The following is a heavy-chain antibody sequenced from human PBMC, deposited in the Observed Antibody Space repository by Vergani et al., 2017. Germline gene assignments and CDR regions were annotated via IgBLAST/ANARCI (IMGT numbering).Heavy chain of an antibody. CDR1: GYSISSGYY. D-gene: IGHD4-11*01. J-gene: IGHJ6*02. V-gene: IGHV4-38-2*02. CDR3: ARDAHTSTVTKLYYYYGMDV. Sequence: QVQLQESGPGLVKPSETLSLTCAVSGYSISSGYYWGWIRQPPGKGLEWIGSIYYSGSTYYNPSLKSRVTISVDTSKNQFSLKLSSVTAADTAVYYCARDAHTSTVTKLYYYYGMDVWGQGTTVTVSS. CDR2: IYYSGST.